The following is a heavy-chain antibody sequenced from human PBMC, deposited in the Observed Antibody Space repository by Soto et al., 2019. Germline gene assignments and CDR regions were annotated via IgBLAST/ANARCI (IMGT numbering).Heavy chain of an antibody. CDR2: IIPIFGTA. Sequence: QVQLVQSGAEVKKPGSSVKVSCKASGGTFSSYAISWVRQAPGQGLEWMGGIIPIFGTANYAQKFQGRVTITADESTSTAYMKLSSLRSEDTAVYYCARGLGYCSGGSCYSSNWFDPWGQGTLVTVSS. J-gene: IGHJ5*02. CDR1: GGTFSSYA. D-gene: IGHD2-15*01. CDR3: ARGLGYCSGGSCYSSNWFDP. V-gene: IGHV1-69*12.